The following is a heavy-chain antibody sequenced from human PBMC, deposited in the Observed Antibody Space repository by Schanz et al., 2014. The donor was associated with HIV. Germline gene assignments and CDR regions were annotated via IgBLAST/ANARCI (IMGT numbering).Heavy chain of an antibody. Sequence: QVQVQESGPGLVKPWQTLSLTCNVSGDSMSSDTYYWSWIRQRPEKSLEWIGYMSYSGSSFYSPSLKSRVEMSLGTSNEGFSLKLNSVTAADTAVYYCVRGIATTGGDYWHFDLWSRGTLVTVTS. D-gene: IGHD6-13*01. V-gene: IGHV4-31*03. CDR1: GDSMSSDTYY. CDR3: VRGIATTGGDYWHFDL. CDR2: MSYSGSS. J-gene: IGHJ2*01.